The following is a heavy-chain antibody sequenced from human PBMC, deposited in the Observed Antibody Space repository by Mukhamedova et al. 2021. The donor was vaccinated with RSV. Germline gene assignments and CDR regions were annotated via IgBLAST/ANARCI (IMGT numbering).Heavy chain of an antibody. J-gene: IGHJ3*01. D-gene: IGHD4-17*01. CDR3: VSDHGHLDAFDF. Sequence: GKGLEWVSSITGSGGSTYYADSVKDRFTISRDNSKNTLYLQMNSLRAEDTAIYYCVSDHGHLDAFDFWGQGTKVTVSS. CDR2: ITGSGGST. V-gene: IGHV3-23*01.